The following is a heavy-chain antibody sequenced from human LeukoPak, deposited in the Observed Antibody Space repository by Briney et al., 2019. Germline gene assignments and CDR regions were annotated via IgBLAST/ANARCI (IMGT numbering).Heavy chain of an antibody. CDR2: INHSGST. V-gene: IGHV4-34*01. CDR3: ARLGRYYYDSSGYYYERRRWADY. CDR1: GGSFSGYY. Sequence: SETLSLTCAVYGGSFSGYYWSWIRQPPGKGLEWIGEINHSGSTNYNPSLKSRVTISVDTSKNQFSLKLSSVTAADTAVYYCARLGRYYYDSSGYYYERRRWADYWGQGTLVTVSS. D-gene: IGHD3-22*01. J-gene: IGHJ4*02.